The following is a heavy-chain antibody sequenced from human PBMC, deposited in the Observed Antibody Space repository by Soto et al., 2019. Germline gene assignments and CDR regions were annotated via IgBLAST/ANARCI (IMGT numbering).Heavy chain of an antibody. V-gene: IGHV1-69*13. Sequence: SVEVSCKASGGTFSSYAISWVRQAPGQGLEWMGGIIPIFGTANYAQKFQGRVTITADESTSTAYMELSSLRSEDTAVYYCARDSREILRLGELSPTDAFDIWGQGTMVTVSS. CDR1: GGTFSSYA. J-gene: IGHJ3*02. CDR2: IIPIFGTA. CDR3: ARDSREILRLGELSPTDAFDI. D-gene: IGHD3-16*02.